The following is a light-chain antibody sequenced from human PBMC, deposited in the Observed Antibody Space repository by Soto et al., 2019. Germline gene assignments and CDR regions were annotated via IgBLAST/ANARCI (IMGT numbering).Light chain of an antibody. J-gene: IGKJ2*01. CDR2: AAS. CDR3: QQSYSAPYT. Sequence: DIQMTQSPSSLSASVGDRVTITCRASQSIRHYLNWYQQKPGKAPKLLIYAASSLQSGVPSRFSGSGAGTDFTLTFSSLQPEDFATYYCQQSYSAPYTFGQGTKLEIK. V-gene: IGKV1-39*01. CDR1: QSIRHY.